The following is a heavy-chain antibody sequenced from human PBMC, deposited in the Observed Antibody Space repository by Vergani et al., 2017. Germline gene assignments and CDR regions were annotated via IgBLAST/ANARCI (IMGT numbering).Heavy chain of an antibody. Sequence: QVQLQESGPGLVKPSETLSLPCTVSGGSISSYYWSWIRQPPGKGLEWIGYIYYSGSTNYNPSLKSRVTISVDTSKNQFSLKLSSVTAADTAVYYCAKLTTWTDYYMDVWGKGTTVTVSS. CDR1: GGSISSYY. V-gene: IGHV4-59*01. D-gene: IGHD4/OR15-4a*01. CDR2: IYYSGST. J-gene: IGHJ6*03. CDR3: AKLTTWTDYYMDV.